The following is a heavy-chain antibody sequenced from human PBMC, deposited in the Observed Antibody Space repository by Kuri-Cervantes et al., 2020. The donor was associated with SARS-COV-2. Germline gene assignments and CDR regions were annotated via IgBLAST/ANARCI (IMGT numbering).Heavy chain of an antibody. CDR1: GYTFTSYD. CDR3: ARLGGAARTGYYYYYYMDV. CDR2: MNPNSGNT. Sequence: ASVKVSCKASGYTFTSYDINWVRQVTGQGLEWMGWMNPNSGNTGYAQKFQGRVTMTRNTSVSTAYMELSSLRSEDTAVYYCARLGGAARTGYYYYYYMDVWGKGTTVTVSS. V-gene: IGHV1-8*02. D-gene: IGHD6-6*01. J-gene: IGHJ6*03.